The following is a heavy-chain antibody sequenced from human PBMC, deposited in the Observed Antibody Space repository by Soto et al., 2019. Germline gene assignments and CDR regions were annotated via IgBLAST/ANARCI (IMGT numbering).Heavy chain of an antibody. D-gene: IGHD6-13*01. CDR1: GGSISSYY. J-gene: IGHJ4*02. V-gene: IGHV4-59*08. Sequence: SETLSLTCTVSGGSISSYYWSWIRQPPGKGLEWIGYIYYSGSTNYNPSLKSRVIISVDTSKNQFSLKLSSVTAADTAVYYCARHGAAAGTGFLDYWGQGTLVTVSS. CDR2: IYYSGST. CDR3: ARHGAAAGTGFLDY.